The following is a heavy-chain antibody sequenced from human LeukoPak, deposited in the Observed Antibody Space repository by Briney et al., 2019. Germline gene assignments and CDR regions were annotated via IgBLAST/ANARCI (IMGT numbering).Heavy chain of an antibody. D-gene: IGHD3-10*01. CDR2: IHYSEST. J-gene: IGHJ3*02. CDR3: ASRSGSFSDALDI. Sequence: SETLSLTCTVSGGSISSYYWSWIRQPPGKGLEWIGYIHYSESTKYNPSLKSRVTMSVDTSKNQFSLKLSSVTAADTAVYYCASRSGSFSDALDIWGQGTLVTVSS. V-gene: IGHV4-59*08. CDR1: GGSISSYY.